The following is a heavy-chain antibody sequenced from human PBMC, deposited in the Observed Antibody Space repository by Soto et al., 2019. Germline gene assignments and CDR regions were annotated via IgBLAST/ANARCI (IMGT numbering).Heavy chain of an antibody. V-gene: IGHV3-11*01. J-gene: IGHJ6*02. CDR3: ARHSSSRRCFQHRHYYGLEV. D-gene: IGHD2-2*01. CDR1: AFPFIKYY. Sequence: GYLRLSCSASAFPFIKYYFTWIGQAPGKGLNWVSYISVSGSPIYYAGSVRGRFTVSRDNAKNSLYLQMNNLRAEDTAVDYCARHSSSRRCFQHRHYYGLEVWGRGTTVTVSS. CDR2: ISVSGSPI.